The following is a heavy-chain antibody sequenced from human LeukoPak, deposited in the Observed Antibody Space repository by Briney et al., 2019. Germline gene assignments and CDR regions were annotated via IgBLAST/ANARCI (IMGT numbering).Heavy chain of an antibody. D-gene: IGHD4-17*01. Sequence: PSETLSLTCSVSGGSISTSYWIWIRQSPGKGLEWIGYLYNSGSTNYNPSFKSRATISVDMSKHQFFLNLPSLTAADTAVYYCARPKYADYDWPDWYFDLWGRGTLVTVSS. CDR3: ARPKYADYDWPDWYFDL. V-gene: IGHV4-59*01. J-gene: IGHJ2*01. CDR1: GGSISTSY. CDR2: LYNSGST.